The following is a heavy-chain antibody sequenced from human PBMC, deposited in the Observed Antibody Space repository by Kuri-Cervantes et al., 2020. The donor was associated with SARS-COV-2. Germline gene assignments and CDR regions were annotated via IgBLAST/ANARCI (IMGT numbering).Heavy chain of an antibody. V-gene: IGHV1-2*04. Sequence: ASGKVSCKASGYTFSDYYMYWVRQAPGQGLEWMGWINPNSGGTNYAQKIQGWVTMTRDTSSTGYMELSRLRSDDTAVYYCARGMVRGLIQSYYYGMEVWGQGTTVTVSS. CDR2: INPNSGGT. CDR1: GYTFSDYY. D-gene: IGHD3-10*01. J-gene: IGHJ6*02. CDR3: ARGMVRGLIQSYYYGMEV.